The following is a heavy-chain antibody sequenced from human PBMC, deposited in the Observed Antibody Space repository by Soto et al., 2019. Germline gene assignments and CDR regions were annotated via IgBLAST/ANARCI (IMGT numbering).Heavy chain of an antibody. D-gene: IGHD2-15*01. J-gene: IGHJ3*02. Sequence: SVKVSCKASGDTFSSHTIDWVRQAPGRGPEWMGRIIPIFSRTTYAQKFQGRVTITAYKSTSTAYMELRSLTFEDMAVYYCARDLLDDAFDIWGQGTLVTVSS. CDR2: IIPIFSRT. CDR1: GDTFSSHT. CDR3: ARDLLDDAFDI. V-gene: IGHV1-69*08.